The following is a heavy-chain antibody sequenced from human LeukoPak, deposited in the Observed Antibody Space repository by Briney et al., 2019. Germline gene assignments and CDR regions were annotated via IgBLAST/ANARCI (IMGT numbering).Heavy chain of an antibody. V-gene: IGHV3-23*01. CDR2: ISGSGGST. CDR1: GFSFSTYG. D-gene: IGHD4-23*01. CDR3: AKGSARRWFWYFDY. J-gene: IGHJ4*02. Sequence: HAGGSLRLSCAASGFSFSTYGMSWVRQAPGKGLEWVSAISGSGGSTNYADSVKGRFTISRDNSKNTLYLQMNSLRAEDTAVYYCAKGSARRWFWYFDYWGQGTLVTVSS.